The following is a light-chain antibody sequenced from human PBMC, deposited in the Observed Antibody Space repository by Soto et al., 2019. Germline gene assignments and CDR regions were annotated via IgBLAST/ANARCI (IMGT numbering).Light chain of an antibody. CDR2: DVN. Sequence: QSALTQPASVSGSPGQSITVSCTGISSDVGVSNYVSWYQQHPGKAPRLIIFDVNNRPSGVSPRFSGSKSGNTASLTISGLQAEDEAHYFCTSYRGGALYGFGSGTKVTVL. CDR3: TSYRGGALYG. J-gene: IGLJ6*01. CDR1: SSDVGVSNY. V-gene: IGLV2-14*01.